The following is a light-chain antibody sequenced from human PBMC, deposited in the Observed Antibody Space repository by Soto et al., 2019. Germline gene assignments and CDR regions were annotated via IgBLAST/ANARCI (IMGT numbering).Light chain of an antibody. J-gene: IGKJ5*01. CDR2: DVS. V-gene: IGKV3-11*01. CDR3: QQRSNWPPT. Sequence: EVVLTQSPATLSLSPVEGAALSCRAIQSVTIYLAWYQKKSGQPPRLLIYDVSKRATGIPARFSGSGSGTDFNLNIASLEPEDSAFYFCQQRSNWPPTFGQGTRLEIK. CDR1: QSVTIY.